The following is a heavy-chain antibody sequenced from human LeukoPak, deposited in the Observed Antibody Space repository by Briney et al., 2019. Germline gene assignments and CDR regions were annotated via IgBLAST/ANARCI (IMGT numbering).Heavy chain of an antibody. V-gene: IGHV4-59*01. CDR2: ISYSGNI. D-gene: IGHD5-24*01. CDR1: GGSISSYY. Sequence: SETLSLTCTVSGGSISSYYWNWIRQPPGKGLEWIGYISYSGNINYNPSLKSRVTISVDTSKNQFSLKLSSVTAADTAVYHCARGGGYNSPFGYWGQGALVTVSS. J-gene: IGHJ4*02. CDR3: ARGGGYNSPFGY.